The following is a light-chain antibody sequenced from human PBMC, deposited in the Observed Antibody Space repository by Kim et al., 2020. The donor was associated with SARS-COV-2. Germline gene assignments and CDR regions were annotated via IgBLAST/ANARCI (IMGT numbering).Light chain of an antibody. CDR1: QDISNY. CDR2: AAA. V-gene: IGKV1-27*01. J-gene: IGKJ1*01. Sequence: AFVGDRVTITCRASQDISNYLAWFQLKPGKAPKLLIYAAAALQPGVPSRFSGSGSGTDFTLTVTSLQPEDVATYYCQKYDSAPWTFGQGTKVDIK. CDR3: QKYDSAPWT.